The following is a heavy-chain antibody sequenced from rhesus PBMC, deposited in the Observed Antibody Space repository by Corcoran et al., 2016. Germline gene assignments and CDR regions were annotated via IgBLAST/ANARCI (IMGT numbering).Heavy chain of an antibody. V-gene: IGHV1S2*01. CDR1: GYTFTDYY. CDR2: INPYNGNT. Sequence: QVQLVQSGAEVKKPGSSVKVACKASGYTFTDYYMNWMRQAPRQGLEWMGWINPYNGNTKYAQKFQGRVTMTRDTSTSTAYMELSSLRSEDTAVYYCAREGGQQLFYGLDSWGQGVVVTVSS. CDR3: AREGGQQLFYGLDS. D-gene: IGHD6-43*01. J-gene: IGHJ6*01.